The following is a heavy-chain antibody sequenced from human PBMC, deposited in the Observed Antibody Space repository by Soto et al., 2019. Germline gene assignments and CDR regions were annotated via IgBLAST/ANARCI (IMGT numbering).Heavy chain of an antibody. CDR1: GFTFSSYS. V-gene: IGHV3-21*01. CDR3: ATSRIVVVPLAIDY. Sequence: SLRLSCAASGFTFSSYSMNWVRQAPGKGLEWVSSISSSSSYIYYADSVKGRFTISRDNAKNSLYLQMNSLRAEDTAVYYCATSRIVVVPLAIDYWGQGTLVTVSS. D-gene: IGHD2-2*01. CDR2: ISSSSSYI. J-gene: IGHJ4*02.